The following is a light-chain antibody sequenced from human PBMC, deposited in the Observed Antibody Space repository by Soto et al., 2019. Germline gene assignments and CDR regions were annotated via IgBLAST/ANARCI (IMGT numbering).Light chain of an antibody. CDR1: SGHRSYA. CDR3: QTWGTGIQV. V-gene: IGLV4-69*01. Sequence: QLVLTQSPSASASLGASVKLTCTLSSGHRSYAIAWHQQQPEKGPRYLMKVNSDGSHNKGDGIPDRFSGSSSGAERYLTISSLQCEDEADYYCQTWGTGIQVFGGGTKLTVL. CDR2: VNSDGSH. J-gene: IGLJ2*01.